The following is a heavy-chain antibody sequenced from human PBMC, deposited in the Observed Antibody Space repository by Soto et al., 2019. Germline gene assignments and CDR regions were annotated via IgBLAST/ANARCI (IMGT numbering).Heavy chain of an antibody. D-gene: IGHD6-19*01. J-gene: IGHJ5*02. Sequence: GGSLRLSCAASGFTFSSYAMSWVRQAPGNGLEWVSAISGSGGSTYYADSVKGRFTISRDNSKNTLYLQMNSLRAEDTAVYYCARDKQQWLDTTLPFDPWGQGTLVTVSS. V-gene: IGHV3-23*01. CDR1: GFTFSSYA. CDR2: ISGSGGST. CDR3: ARDKQQWLDTTLPFDP.